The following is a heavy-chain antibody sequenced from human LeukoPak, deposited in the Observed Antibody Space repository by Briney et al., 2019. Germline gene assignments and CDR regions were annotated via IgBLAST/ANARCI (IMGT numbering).Heavy chain of an antibody. D-gene: IGHD1-26*01. CDR3: ATSLYYSDTFDI. Sequence: ASVKVSCKASGYTFTSYDINWVRQATGQGLEWMGWMNPNSGNTGYAQKFQGRVTMTRNTSINTAYMELSSLRSEDTAVYYCATSLYYSDTFDIWGQGTLVTVSS. V-gene: IGHV1-8*01. CDR1: GYTFTSYD. J-gene: IGHJ3*02. CDR2: MNPNSGNT.